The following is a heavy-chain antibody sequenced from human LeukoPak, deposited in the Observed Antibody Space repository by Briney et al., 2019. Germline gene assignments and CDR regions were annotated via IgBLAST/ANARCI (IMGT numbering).Heavy chain of an antibody. CDR3: ASDPPLVVPAANDY. Sequence: GGSLRLSCAASGFTFSDYYMSWIRQAPGKGLEWVSYISSSGSTIYYADSVKGRFTISRDNAKNSLYLQMNSLRAEDTAVYYSASDPPLVVPAANDYWGQGTLVTVSS. CDR2: ISSSGSTI. J-gene: IGHJ4*02. D-gene: IGHD2-2*01. CDR1: GFTFSDYY. V-gene: IGHV3-11*04.